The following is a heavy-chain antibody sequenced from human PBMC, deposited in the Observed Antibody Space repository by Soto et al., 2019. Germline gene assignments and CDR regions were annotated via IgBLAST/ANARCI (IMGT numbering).Heavy chain of an antibody. Sequence: SQTLSLTCAISGDSVSSNSAAWNWIRQSPSRGLEWLGRTYYRSKWYNDYAVSVKSRITINPDTSKNQFSLQLNSVTPEDTAVYYCARDPDTAMGYYYYGMDVWGQGTTVTVSS. CDR1: GDSVSSNSAA. V-gene: IGHV6-1*01. J-gene: IGHJ6*02. CDR3: ARDPDTAMGYYYYGMDV. D-gene: IGHD5-18*01. CDR2: TYYRSKWYN.